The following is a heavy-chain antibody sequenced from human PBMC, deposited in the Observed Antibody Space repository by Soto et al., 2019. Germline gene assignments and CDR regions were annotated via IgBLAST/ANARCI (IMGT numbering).Heavy chain of an antibody. J-gene: IGHJ6*02. CDR2: IYYSGST. CDR1: GGSISSSSYY. CDR3: ARPSLGDWNDSYYYYGMDV. D-gene: IGHD1-1*01. Sequence: PSETLSLTCTVSGGSISSSSYYWGWIRQPPGKGLEWIGSIYYSGSTYYNPSLKSRVTISVDTSKNQFSLKLSSVTAADTAVYYCARPSLGDWNDSYYYYGMDVWGQGTTVTVSS. V-gene: IGHV4-39*01.